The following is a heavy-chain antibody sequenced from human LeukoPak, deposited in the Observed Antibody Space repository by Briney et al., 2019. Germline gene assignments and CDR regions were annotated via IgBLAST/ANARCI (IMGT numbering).Heavy chain of an antibody. V-gene: IGHV3-21*01. D-gene: IGHD5-12*01. CDR2: ISSSSSYI. CDR1: GFTFSSYS. J-gene: IGHJ4*02. Sequence: GGSLRLSCAASGFTFSSYSMNWVRQAPGKGLEWVSSISSSSSYIYYADSVKGRFTISRDNAKNSLYLQMNSLRAEDTAVYYYARDGGYDDYYFDYWGQGTLVTVSS. CDR3: ARDGGYDDYYFDY.